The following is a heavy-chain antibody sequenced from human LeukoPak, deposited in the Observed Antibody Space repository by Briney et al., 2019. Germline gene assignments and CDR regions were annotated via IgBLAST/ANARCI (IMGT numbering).Heavy chain of an antibody. CDR1: GFTFSSYS. Sequence: GGSLRLSCAASGFTFSSYSMNWVRQAPGKGLEWVSSISSSSSYIYYADSVKGRFTISRDNAKNSLYLQMNSLRAEDTAVYYCARGPYNYGDNWFDPWGQGTLVTVSS. J-gene: IGHJ5*02. CDR3: ARGPYNYGDNWFDP. V-gene: IGHV3-21*01. CDR2: ISSSSSYI. D-gene: IGHD5-18*01.